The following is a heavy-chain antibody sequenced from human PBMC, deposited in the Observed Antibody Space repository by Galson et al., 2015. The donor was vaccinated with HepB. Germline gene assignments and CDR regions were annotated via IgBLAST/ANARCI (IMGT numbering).Heavy chain of an antibody. CDR2: INAGNGDT. CDR1: GYTFTSYA. Sequence: SVKVSCKASGYTFTSYAMHWVRQAPGQRLEWMGWINAGNGDTKYSQKFQGRVTITRDTSASTAYMELSSLRSEDTAVYYCARSRIAAAGTLFYWGQGTLVTVSS. D-gene: IGHD6-13*01. J-gene: IGHJ4*02. V-gene: IGHV1-3*01. CDR3: ARSRIAAAGTLFY.